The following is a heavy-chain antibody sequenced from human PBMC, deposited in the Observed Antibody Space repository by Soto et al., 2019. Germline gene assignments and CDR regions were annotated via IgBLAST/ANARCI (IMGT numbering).Heavy chain of an antibody. CDR3: AGRIAGAGYYYFDY. D-gene: IGHD6-19*01. J-gene: IGHJ4*02. Sequence: SVKVSCKASGGTFSSYAISWVRQAPGQGLEWMGGIIPIFGTANYAQKFQGRVTITADESTSTAYMELSSLRSEDTAVYYCAGRIAGAGYYYFDYWGQGTPVPVSS. CDR1: GGTFSSYA. V-gene: IGHV1-69*13. CDR2: IIPIFGTA.